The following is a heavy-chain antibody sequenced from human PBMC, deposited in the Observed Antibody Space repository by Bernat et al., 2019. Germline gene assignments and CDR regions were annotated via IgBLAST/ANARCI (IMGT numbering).Heavy chain of an antibody. CDR2: ISWNSGSI. V-gene: IGHV3-9*01. J-gene: IGHJ3*02. CDR1: GFTFDDYA. CDR3: ARGDAFDI. Sequence: EVQLVESGGGLVQPGRSLRLSCAASGFTFDDYAMHWVRQAPGKGLEWVSGISWNSGSIGYADSVKGRFTISRDNAKNSLYLQMNSLRSEDTAVYYCARGDAFDIWGQGTMVTVSS.